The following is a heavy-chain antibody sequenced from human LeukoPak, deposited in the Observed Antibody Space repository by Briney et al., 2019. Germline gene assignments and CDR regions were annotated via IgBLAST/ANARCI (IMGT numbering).Heavy chain of an antibody. Sequence: HPGRSLRLSCAASGFTFSSYAMHWVRQAPGKGLEWVAVIWYDGSNKYYADSVKGRFTISRDNSKNTLYLQMNSLRAEDTAVYYCARGGGYYDFPAGMDVWGQGTTVTVSS. CDR2: IWYDGSNK. CDR1: GFTFSSYA. V-gene: IGHV3-33*08. CDR3: ARGGGYYDFPAGMDV. J-gene: IGHJ6*02. D-gene: IGHD3/OR15-3a*01.